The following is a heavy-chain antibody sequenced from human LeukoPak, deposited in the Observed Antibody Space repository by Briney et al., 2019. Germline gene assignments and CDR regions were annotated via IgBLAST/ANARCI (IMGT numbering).Heavy chain of an antibody. D-gene: IGHD6-13*01. V-gene: IGHV3-30-3*01. CDR2: ISYDGSNK. CDR1: GFTFSSYA. J-gene: IGHJ4*02. CDR3: ATGEAAAGTGPLGY. Sequence: GGSLRLSCAASGFTFSSYAMHWVRQAPGKGLEWVAVISYDGSNKYYADSVKGRFTISRDNSKNTLYLQMNSLRAEDTAVYYCATGEAAAGTGPLGYWGQGTLVTVSS.